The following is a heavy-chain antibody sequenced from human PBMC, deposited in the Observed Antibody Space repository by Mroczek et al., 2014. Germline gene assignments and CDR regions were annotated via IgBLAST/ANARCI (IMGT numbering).Heavy chain of an antibody. Sequence: VQLVESGGGVVQPGRSLRLSCAASGFTFSSYGMHWVRQAPGKGLEWVAVISYDGSNKYYADSVKGRFTISRDNSKNTLYLQMNSLRAEDTAVYYCAKGEGPYGSGTTELDYWGQGTLVTVSS. CDR3: AKGEGPYGSGTTELDY. V-gene: IGHV3-30*18. CDR1: GFTFSSYG. J-gene: IGHJ4*02. CDR2: ISYDGSNK. D-gene: IGHD3-10*01.